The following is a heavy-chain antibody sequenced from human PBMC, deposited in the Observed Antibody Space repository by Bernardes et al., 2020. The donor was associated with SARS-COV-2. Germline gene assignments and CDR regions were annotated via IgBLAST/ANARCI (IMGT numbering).Heavy chain of an antibody. V-gene: IGHV3-23*01. CDR1: GFTFSNYA. D-gene: IGHD6-13*01. CDR3: AKELAYGSSWRDYSYYFGMDV. Sequence: GSLRLSCAASGFTFSNYAMSWVRQAPGKGLEWVSDISGPGRTYYADSVRGRFTISRDNSKNTLYLEMNSLRVEDTAVYYCAKELAYGSSWRDYSYYFGMDVWGQGTTVTVS. J-gene: IGHJ6*02. CDR2: ISGPGRT.